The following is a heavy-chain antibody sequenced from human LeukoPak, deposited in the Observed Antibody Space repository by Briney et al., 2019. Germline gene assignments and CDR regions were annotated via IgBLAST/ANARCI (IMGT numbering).Heavy chain of an antibody. J-gene: IGHJ4*02. D-gene: IGHD5-18*01. CDR1: GFTFSDFG. CDR3: AGGYSYAGY. V-gene: IGHV3-33*01. Sequence: GGSLRLSCAASGFTFSDFGMHWVRQAPGKGLEWVAVIWYDGTNKYYADSVRGRFTISRDNSKNTLYLQMNSLRVEDTAVYYCAGGYSYAGYWGQGTQVTVSS. CDR2: IWYDGTNK.